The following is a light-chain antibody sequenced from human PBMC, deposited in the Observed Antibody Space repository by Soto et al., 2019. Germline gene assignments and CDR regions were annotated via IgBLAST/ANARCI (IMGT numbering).Light chain of an antibody. Sequence: EIVLTQSPATLSLSPGERATLSCRASQSVSSYLAWYQQKPGQAPRLLIDDASNRATVIPARFSGSGSGTDFTLTISSLEPEDFAVYYCQQGSTWPQVNFGQGTRLEIK. CDR3: QQGSTWPQVN. CDR2: DAS. J-gene: IGKJ5*01. V-gene: IGKV3-11*01. CDR1: QSVSSY.